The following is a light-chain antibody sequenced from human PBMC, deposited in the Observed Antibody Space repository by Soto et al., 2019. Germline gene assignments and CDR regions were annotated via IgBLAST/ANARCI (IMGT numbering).Light chain of an antibody. Sequence: DIQMTRSPSSLSATVGDSVTILCRACQGIGNYLAGYQQKPGKVPKLLIYAASTLQSGVPSRFSGSGSGTDFTLTISSLQHEDVEPYYCQKYNSAPLTLGGGTKVDIK. CDR3: QKYNSAPLT. CDR2: AAS. V-gene: IGKV1-27*01. J-gene: IGKJ4*01. CDR1: QGIGNY.